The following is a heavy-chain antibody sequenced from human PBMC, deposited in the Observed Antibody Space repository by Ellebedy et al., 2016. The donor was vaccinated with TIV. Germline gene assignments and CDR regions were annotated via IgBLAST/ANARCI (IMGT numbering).Heavy chain of an antibody. J-gene: IGHJ6*02. CDR1: GYTFTSYY. CDR2: INPSGGST. D-gene: IGHD3-10*01. Sequence: ASVKVSXXASGYTFTSYYMHWVRQAPGQGLEWMGIINPSGGSTSYAQKFQGRVTMTRDTSTSTVYMELSSLRSEDTAVYYCARDSGSVREAPDGMDVWGQGTTVTVSS. CDR3: ARDSGSVREAPDGMDV. V-gene: IGHV1-46*01.